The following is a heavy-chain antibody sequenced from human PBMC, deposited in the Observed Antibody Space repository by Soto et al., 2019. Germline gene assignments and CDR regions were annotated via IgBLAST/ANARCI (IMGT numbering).Heavy chain of an antibody. CDR2: ISGSGGST. CDR3: AKVGFDIVVPPSFAC. D-gene: IGHD2-2*01. V-gene: IGHV3-23*01. J-gene: IGHJ4*02. CDR1: GFTFSSYA. Sequence: GGSLRLSCAASGFTFSSYAMSWVRQAPGKGLEWVSAISGSGGSTYYADSVKGRFTISRDNSKNTLYLQMNSLRAEDTAVYSCAKVGFDIVVPPSFACGGQGPLVTFSS.